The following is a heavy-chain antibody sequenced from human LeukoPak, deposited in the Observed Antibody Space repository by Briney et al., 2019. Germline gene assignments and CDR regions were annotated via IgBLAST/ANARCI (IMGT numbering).Heavy chain of an antibody. D-gene: IGHD6-19*01. V-gene: IGHV4-59*01. CDR1: GGSISSYH. Sequence: SETLSLTCTVSGGSISSYHWSWIRQPPGKGLEWIGYTYYSGSTDYNPSLKSRVTISVDTSKNQFSLKLSSVTAADTAVYYCARDEGIAVAGLYYFDYWGQGILVTVSS. CDR2: TYYSGST. CDR3: ARDEGIAVAGLYYFDY. J-gene: IGHJ4*02.